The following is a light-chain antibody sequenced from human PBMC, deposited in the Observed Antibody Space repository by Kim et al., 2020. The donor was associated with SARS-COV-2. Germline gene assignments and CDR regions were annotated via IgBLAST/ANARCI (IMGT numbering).Light chain of an antibody. CDR3: NARDSSGNHLWV. J-gene: IGLJ3*02. CDR1: SLRSYY. CDR2: GKN. V-gene: IGLV3-19*01. Sequence: SSELTQDPAVSVALGQTVRITCQGDSLRSYYASWYKQKPGQAPVLVIYGKNNRPSGIPDRFSGSSSGNTASLTITGAQAEDEADYYCNARDSSGNHLWVFGGGTQLTV.